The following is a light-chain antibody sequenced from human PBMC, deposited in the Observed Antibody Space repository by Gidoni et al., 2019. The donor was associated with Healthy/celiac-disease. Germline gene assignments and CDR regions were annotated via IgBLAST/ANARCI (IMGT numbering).Light chain of an antibody. Sequence: EILLTPSPATLSLSPGESATLSSRASQSVSSYLAWYQQKPGQAPRLLIYDASNRATGIPARFSGSGSGTDFTLTISSLEPEDFAVYYCQQRSNWLLTFGGGTKVEIK. J-gene: IGKJ4*01. CDR1: QSVSSY. CDR2: DAS. V-gene: IGKV3-11*01. CDR3: QQRSNWLLT.